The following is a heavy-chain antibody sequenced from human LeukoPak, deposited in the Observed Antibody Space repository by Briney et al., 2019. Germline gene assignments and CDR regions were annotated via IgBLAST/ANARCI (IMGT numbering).Heavy chain of an antibody. D-gene: IGHD3-10*01. CDR1: GYTFTSYD. Sequence: ASVKVSCKASGYTFTSYDINWVRQATGQGLEWMGWMNPNSGNTGYAQKFQGRVTITRNTSISTAYMELSSLRSEDTAVYYCARGSGLWFGENNWFDPWGQGTLVIVSS. CDR2: MNPNSGNT. J-gene: IGHJ5*02. V-gene: IGHV1-8*03. CDR3: ARGSGLWFGENNWFDP.